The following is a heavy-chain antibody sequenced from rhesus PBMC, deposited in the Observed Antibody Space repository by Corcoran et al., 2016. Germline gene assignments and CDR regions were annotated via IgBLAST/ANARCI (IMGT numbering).Heavy chain of an antibody. CDR3: ARNYNIWTDMDY. V-gene: IGHV4S10*01. Sequence: QVQLQESGPGVVTPSETLSLPCTFSGASIRANSRWSWISPPPGKRLEWIGYIYDRGSNTDNNPSLKIRVTISQATSKNQFSLDLTSVTAADTAVYYCARNYNIWTDMDYWGQGVLVTVSS. D-gene: IGHD3-3*01. CDR1: GASIRANSR. J-gene: IGHJ4*01. CDR2: IYDRGSNT.